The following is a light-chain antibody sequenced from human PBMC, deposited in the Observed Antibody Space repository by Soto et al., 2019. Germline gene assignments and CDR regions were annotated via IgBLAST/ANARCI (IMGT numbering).Light chain of an antibody. V-gene: IGKV3-11*01. Sequence: IVLTQSPATLSLWLGETAILSCRASQTVSSYLSWYQHKPGQAPRLLIYDASKRAPGIPARFSGSGSGTDFTLTISSLEPEDFAVYYCQQRSTSITFGQGTRLEIE. CDR1: QTVSSY. CDR2: DAS. CDR3: QQRSTSIT. J-gene: IGKJ5*01.